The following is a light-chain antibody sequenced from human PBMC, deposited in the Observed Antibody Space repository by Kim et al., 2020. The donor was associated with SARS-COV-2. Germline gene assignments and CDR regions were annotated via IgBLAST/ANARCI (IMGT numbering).Light chain of an antibody. CDR1: SSDVGGYNY. CDR2: DVT. J-gene: IGLJ2*01. CDR3: CSYAGSYTEV. V-gene: IGLV2-11*01. Sequence: GQSVTISCTGTSSDVGGYNYVTWYQQHQGKAPKLMIYDVTKRPSGVPDRFSGSKSGNTASLTISGLQGEDEADYYCCSYAGSYTEVFGGGTQLTVL.